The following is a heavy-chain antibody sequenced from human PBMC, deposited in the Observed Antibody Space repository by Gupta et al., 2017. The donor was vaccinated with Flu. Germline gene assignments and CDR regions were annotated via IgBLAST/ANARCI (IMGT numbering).Heavy chain of an antibody. J-gene: IGHJ4*02. CDR3: ARGVALDY. CDR2: IYTSGTI. CDR1: GVPFSSSSYF. Sequence: QVQLQESCPGLVEPSKTLPLTCPVYGVPFSSSSYFWSWVRQPAGKGLELIGRIYTSGTINYNPSLRSLVTMSVDTSKNQFSLNLTSVTAADTAVYYCARGVALDYLGRVTLVTVS. V-gene: IGHV4-61*02. D-gene: IGHD2-15*01.